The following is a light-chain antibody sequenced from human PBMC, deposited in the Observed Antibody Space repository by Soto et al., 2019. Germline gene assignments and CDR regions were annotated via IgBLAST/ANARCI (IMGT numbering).Light chain of an antibody. CDR3: QQYNNWPPVT. CDR1: QSVSRH. V-gene: IGKV3-11*01. Sequence: EVVLTQSPATLSLSPGERATLSCRASQSVSRHLAWYQQKPGQAPRLLILDASDRATGIPARFSGSGSGTNFTLTISSLEPEDFAVYYCQQYNNWPPVTFGQGTKVEIK. J-gene: IGKJ1*01. CDR2: DAS.